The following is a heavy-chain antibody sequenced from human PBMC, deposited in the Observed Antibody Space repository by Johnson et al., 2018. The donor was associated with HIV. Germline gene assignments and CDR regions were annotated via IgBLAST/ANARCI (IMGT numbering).Heavy chain of an antibody. CDR3: ARDRGDMVRGGAAFDI. V-gene: IGHV3-43D*03. J-gene: IGHJ3*02. Sequence: VQLVESGGVAVQPGGSLRLSCTASGFTFDDYVLHWGRHAPVKGLEWVSLISWDGGSTYYADSVKGRFTISRANSKNTLYLQMNSLRAEDTAVYYCARDRGDMVRGGAAFDIWGQGTMVTVSS. CDR2: ISWDGGST. CDR1: GFTFDDYV. D-gene: IGHD3-10*01.